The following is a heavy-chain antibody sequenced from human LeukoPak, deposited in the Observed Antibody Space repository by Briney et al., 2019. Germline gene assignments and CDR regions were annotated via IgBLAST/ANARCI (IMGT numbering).Heavy chain of an antibody. D-gene: IGHD6-13*01. V-gene: IGHV3-30*03. CDR3: ATDGPSTWYGDFDF. CDR2: ISYSGDNK. J-gene: IGHJ4*02. Sequence: GGSLRLSCAASGFSFSTSGMHWVRKAPGRGLEWVALISYSGDNKYYADSVRGRFTISRDNSKSTLDLQMNSLRAEDTAVYYCATDGPSTWYGDFDFWGQGTLVTVSS. CDR1: GFSFSTSG.